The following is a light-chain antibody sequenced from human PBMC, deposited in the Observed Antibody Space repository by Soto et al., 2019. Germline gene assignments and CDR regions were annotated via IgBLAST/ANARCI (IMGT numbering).Light chain of an antibody. CDR2: KAS. CDR1: QNINSW. J-gene: IGKJ1*01. CDR3: QQYNSHST. V-gene: IGKV1-5*03. Sequence: DIQMTQSPSILSASVGDRVTITCRATQNINSWLAWYQQKPGEAPKLLIYKASNLESGVPSKFSGSGSGTEFTLTISSLQPYDFATYYCQQYNSHSTFGQGTKVEMK.